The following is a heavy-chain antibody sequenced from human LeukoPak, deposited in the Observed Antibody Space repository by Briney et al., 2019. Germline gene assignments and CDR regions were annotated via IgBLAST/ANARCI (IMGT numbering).Heavy chain of an antibody. D-gene: IGHD6-13*01. J-gene: IGHJ4*02. V-gene: IGHV3-21*01. CDR1: GFTLSSYS. Sequence: GGSLRLSCAASGFTLSSYSMNWVRQAPGKGLEWVSSISSSSSYIYYADSVKGRFTISRDNAKNSLYLQMNSLRAEDTAVYYCARSWLLAAAGTYDYWGQGTLVTVSS. CDR3: ARSWLLAAAGTYDY. CDR2: ISSSSSYI.